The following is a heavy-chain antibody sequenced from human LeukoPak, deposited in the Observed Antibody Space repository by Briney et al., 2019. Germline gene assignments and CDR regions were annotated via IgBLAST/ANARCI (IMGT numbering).Heavy chain of an antibody. Sequence: GGSPRLSCAASGFTFSRYSMNWVRQAPGKGLEWVSSISSGSSFMYYADSVKGRFTISRDNAKNSLYLQMNSLRAKDTALYYCARDYYDSSGSSWFDPWGQGTLVTVSS. CDR1: GFTFSRYS. CDR2: ISSGSSFM. V-gene: IGHV3-21*01. J-gene: IGHJ5*02. D-gene: IGHD3-22*01. CDR3: ARDYYDSSGSSWFDP.